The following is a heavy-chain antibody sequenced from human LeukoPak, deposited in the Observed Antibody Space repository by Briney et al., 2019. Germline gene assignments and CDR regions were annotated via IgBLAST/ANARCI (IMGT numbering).Heavy chain of an antibody. J-gene: IGHJ3*02. V-gene: IGHV5-51*01. CDR2: IYPGASDT. Sequence: GESLKISCKGSGYSFTSYWIGWVRQMPGKGLEWMGIIYPGASDTTYSPSFQGQVTISADKSISTAYLQWSSLKASDTAMYYCARRLVPAAIENGAFDIWGQGTMVTVSS. D-gene: IGHD2-2*02. CDR1: GYSFTSYW. CDR3: ARRLVPAAIENGAFDI.